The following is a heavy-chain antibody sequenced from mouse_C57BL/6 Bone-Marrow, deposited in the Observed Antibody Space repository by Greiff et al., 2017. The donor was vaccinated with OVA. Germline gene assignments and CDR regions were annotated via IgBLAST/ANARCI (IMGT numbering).Heavy chain of an antibody. CDR1: GFTFSSYG. CDR2: ISSGGSYT. CDR3: ARRDYYGNLDWYFDV. V-gene: IGHV5-6*02. Sequence: DVMLVESGGDLVKPGGSLKLSCAASGFTFSSYGMSWVRQTPDKRLEWVATISSGGSYTYYPDSVKGRFTISRDNAKNTLYLQMSSLKSEDTAMYYCARRDYYGNLDWYFDVWGTGTTVTVSS. D-gene: IGHD2-1*01. J-gene: IGHJ1*03.